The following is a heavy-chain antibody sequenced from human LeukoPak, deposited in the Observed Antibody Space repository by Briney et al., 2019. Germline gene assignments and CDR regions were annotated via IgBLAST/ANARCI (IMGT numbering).Heavy chain of an antibody. V-gene: IGHV4-59*01. Sequence: SETLSLTCTVSGVSISSYYWSWIRQPPGKGLEWIGYIYYSGSTNYNPSLKSRVTISVDTSKNQFSLKLSSVTAADTAVYYCARDGVETGIYMDVWGKGTTVTVSS. CDR2: IYYSGST. CDR1: GVSISSYY. CDR3: ARDGVETGIYMDV. D-gene: IGHD3-3*01. J-gene: IGHJ6*03.